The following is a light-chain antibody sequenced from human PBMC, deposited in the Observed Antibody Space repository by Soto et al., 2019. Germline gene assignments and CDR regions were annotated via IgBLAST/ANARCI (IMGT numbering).Light chain of an antibody. V-gene: IGKV1-9*01. CDR2: AAS. CDR3: QQYNSYSWT. J-gene: IGKJ1*01. CDR1: QGISSY. Sequence: IQLTQSPSSLSASVGDRVTITCRASQGISSYLAWYQQKPGKAPKLLIYAASTLQSGVPSRFSGSGSGTDFTLTISSLQPDDLATYYCQQYNSYSWTFGQGTKVDI.